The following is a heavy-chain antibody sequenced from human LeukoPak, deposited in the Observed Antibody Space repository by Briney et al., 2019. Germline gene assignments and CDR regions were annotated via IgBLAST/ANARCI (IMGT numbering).Heavy chain of an antibody. V-gene: IGHV4-59*01. J-gene: IGHJ3*02. Sequence: PSETLSLTCTVSGGSISSYYWSWIRQPPGKGLEWIGYIYYSGSTNYNPSLKSRVTISVDTSKNQFPLKLSSVTAADTAVYYCARLVMVRGVIAFDIWGQGTMVTVSS. CDR1: GGSISSYY. D-gene: IGHD3-10*01. CDR2: IYYSGST. CDR3: ARLVMVRGVIAFDI.